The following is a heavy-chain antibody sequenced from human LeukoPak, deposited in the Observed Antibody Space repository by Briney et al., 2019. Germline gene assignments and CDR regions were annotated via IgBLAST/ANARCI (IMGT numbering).Heavy chain of an antibody. D-gene: IGHD3-22*01. CDR1: GGSISSSSYY. CDR2: IYYSGST. V-gene: IGHV4-39*07. Sequence: RASETLSLTCTVSGGSISSSSYYWGWIRQPPGKGLEWIGSIYYSGSTYYNPSLKSRVTISVDTSKNQFSLKLSSVTAADTAVYYCARGEPHSSGYYYYYYYMDVWGKGTTVTVSS. J-gene: IGHJ6*03. CDR3: ARGEPHSSGYYYYYYYMDV.